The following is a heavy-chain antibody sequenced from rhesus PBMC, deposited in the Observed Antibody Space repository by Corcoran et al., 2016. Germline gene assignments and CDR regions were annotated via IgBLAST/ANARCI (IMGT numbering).Heavy chain of an antibody. V-gene: IGHV4-80*01. J-gene: IGHJ5-2*02. CDR1: GASIRSYL. Sequence: QVQLQESGPGLVTPLETLSLTCTVSGASIRSYLCSWIRQPPGGGLEWIGEINGNGGDNNYNPSLKSRVTISKDASSNQFSLKVSSVTAADTAVYHCARDNHPSGWALDVWDRGVLVTVSS. CDR2: INGNGGDN. CDR3: ARDNHPSGWALDV. D-gene: IGHD6-37*01.